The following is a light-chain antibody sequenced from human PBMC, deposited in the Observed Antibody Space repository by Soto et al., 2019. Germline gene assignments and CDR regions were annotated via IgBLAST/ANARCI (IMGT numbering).Light chain of an antibody. CDR1: SSNIGINT. CDR3: AAWDDSLSGWV. V-gene: IGLV1-44*01. J-gene: IGLJ3*02. Sequence: QSVLTQPPSASGTPGQRVTISCSGGSSNIGINTVNWYQQLPGTAPKLLIYSNNQRPSGVPDRFSGSKSGTSASLAISALQSEDEADYYCAAWDDSLSGWVFGGGTKVTVL. CDR2: SNN.